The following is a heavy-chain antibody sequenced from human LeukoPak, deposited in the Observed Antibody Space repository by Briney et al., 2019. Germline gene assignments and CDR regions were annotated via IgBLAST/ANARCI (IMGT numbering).Heavy chain of an antibody. CDR3: ARWYYYDSSGSDYYFDY. CDR1: GGTFSSYA. Sequence: ASVKVSCKASGGTFSSYAISWVRQAPGQGLEWMGEIIPIFGIANYAQKFQGRVTITADKSTSTAYMELSSLRSEDTAVYYCARWYYYDSSGSDYYFDYWGQGTLVTVSS. J-gene: IGHJ4*02. CDR2: IIPIFGIA. V-gene: IGHV1-69*10. D-gene: IGHD3-22*01.